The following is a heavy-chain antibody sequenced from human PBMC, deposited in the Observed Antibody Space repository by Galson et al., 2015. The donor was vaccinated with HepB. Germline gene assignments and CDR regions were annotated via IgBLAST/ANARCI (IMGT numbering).Heavy chain of an antibody. J-gene: IGHJ4*02. V-gene: IGHV2-70*01. Sequence: PALVKPTQTLTLTCTFSGFSLSSRGMCVSWIRQPPGKALEWLALIDWDDDKYYSTSLKTRISIYQDTSKNQVVLILTNGDPVDTATYYCARTPGCLYEDDSRAYDYWCQGTLVTVSS. CDR2: IDWDDDK. D-gene: IGHD3-22*01. CDR1: GFSLSSRGMC. CDR3: ARTPGCLYEDDSRAYDY.